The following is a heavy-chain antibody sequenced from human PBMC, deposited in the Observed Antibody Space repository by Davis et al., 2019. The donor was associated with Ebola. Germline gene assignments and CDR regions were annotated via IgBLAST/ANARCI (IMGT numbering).Heavy chain of an antibody. Sequence: SETLSLTCAVYGGSFSVYYWSWIRQPPGKGLEWIGEINHSGGTNYSPSLKSRVTVSVDTSKNQFSLKLSSVTAADTAVYYCARVIGSSWYPEYYYYYGMDVWGQGTTVTVSS. J-gene: IGHJ6*02. CDR3: ARVIGSSWYPEYYYYYGMDV. CDR1: GGSFSVYY. D-gene: IGHD6-13*01. V-gene: IGHV4-34*01. CDR2: INHSGGT.